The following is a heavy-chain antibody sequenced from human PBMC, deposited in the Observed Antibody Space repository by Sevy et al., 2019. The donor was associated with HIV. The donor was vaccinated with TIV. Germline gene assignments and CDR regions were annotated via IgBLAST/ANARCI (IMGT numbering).Heavy chain of an antibody. D-gene: IGHD3-3*01. CDR3: ARGTRKLRFLEWDAPNWFDP. J-gene: IGHJ5*02. CDR2: IIPIFGTA. V-gene: IGHV1-69*06. CDR1: GGTFSSYA. Sequence: ASVKVSCKASGGTFSSYAISWVRQAPGQGLEWMGGIIPIFGTANYAQKFQGRVTITADKSTSTAYMELRSLRSEDTAVYYCARGTRKLRFLEWDAPNWFDPWGQGTLVTVSS.